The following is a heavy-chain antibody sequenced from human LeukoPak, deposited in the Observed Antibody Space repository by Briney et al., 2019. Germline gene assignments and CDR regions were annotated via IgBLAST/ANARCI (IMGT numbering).Heavy chain of an antibody. CDR2: INPNSGDT. CDR3: ARDSCSGGSCYSAFEI. V-gene: IGHV1-2*02. D-gene: IGHD2-15*01. Sequence: ASVKVSCKASGYTFTGYYMHWVRQAPGQGLEWMGWINPNSGDTKYAQKFQGRVTMTRDTAISTADMELSRLRSDDTAVYYCARDSCSGGSCYSAFEIWGPGTMVTVSS. J-gene: IGHJ3*02. CDR1: GYTFTGYY.